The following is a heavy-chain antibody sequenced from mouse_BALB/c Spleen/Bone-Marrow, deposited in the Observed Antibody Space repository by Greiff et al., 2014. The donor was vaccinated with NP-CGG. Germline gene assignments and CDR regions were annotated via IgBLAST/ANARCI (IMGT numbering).Heavy chain of an antibody. J-gene: IGHJ3*01. V-gene: IGHV3-1*02. CDR2: IHYSGST. CDR1: AYSITSGYG. D-gene: IGHD1-2*01. Sequence: VQLQQSGPVLVKPSQSLSLTCTVTAYSITSGYGWHWIRQFPGNKLEWMGYIHYSGSTHYIPSLKSRISITRDTSKNQFFLQLNSVTTEDTATYYCAREARTTARFAYWDQGTLVTVSA. CDR3: AREARTTARFAY.